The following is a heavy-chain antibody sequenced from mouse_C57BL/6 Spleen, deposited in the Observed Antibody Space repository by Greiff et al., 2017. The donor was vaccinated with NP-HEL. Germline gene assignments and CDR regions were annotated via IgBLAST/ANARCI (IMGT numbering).Heavy chain of an antibody. CDR2: IDPEDGET. J-gene: IGHJ4*01. CDR1: GFNIKDYY. D-gene: IGHD2-12*01. Sequence: VQLKQSGAELVKPGASVKLSCTASGFNIKDYYMHWVKQRTEQGLEWIGRIDPEDGETKYAPKFQGKATLTADTSSNTAYLQLSSLTSEDTAVYYCAPYDYYAMDYWGQGTSVTVSS. V-gene: IGHV14-2*01. CDR3: APYDYYAMDY.